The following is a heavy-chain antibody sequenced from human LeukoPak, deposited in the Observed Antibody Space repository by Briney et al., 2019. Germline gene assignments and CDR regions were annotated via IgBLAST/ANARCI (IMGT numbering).Heavy chain of an antibody. CDR1: GFTFSSYA. CDR2: ISSSSSYT. CDR3: ARGGTYYGSGSYYWFDP. J-gene: IGHJ5*02. V-gene: IGHV3-21*05. Sequence: GGSLRLSCAASGFTFSSYAMSWVRQAPGKGLEWVSYISSSSSYTNYADSVKGRFTISRDNAKNSLYLQMNSLRAEDTAVYYCARGGTYYGSGSYYWFDPWGQGTLVTVSS. D-gene: IGHD3-10*01.